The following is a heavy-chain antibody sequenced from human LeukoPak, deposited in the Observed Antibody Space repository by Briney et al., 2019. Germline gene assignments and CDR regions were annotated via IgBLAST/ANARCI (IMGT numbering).Heavy chain of an antibody. CDR2: INHSGST. J-gene: IGHJ6*03. CDR1: GGSFSGYY. CDR3: ARVRLVRWHYYYYMDV. Sequence: SETLSLTCAVYGGSFSGYYWSWIRQPPGKGLEWNGEINHSGSTNYNPSLKSRVTISVDTSKNQFSLKLSSVTAADTAVYYCARVRLVRWHYYYYMDVWGKGTTVTVSS. D-gene: IGHD6-19*01. V-gene: IGHV4-34*01.